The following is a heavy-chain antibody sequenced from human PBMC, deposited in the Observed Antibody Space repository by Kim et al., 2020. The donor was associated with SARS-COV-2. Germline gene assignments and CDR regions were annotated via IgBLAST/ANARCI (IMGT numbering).Heavy chain of an antibody. CDR3: ARGLFGPYGMDV. CDR1: GGSFSGYY. CDR2: INHSGST. J-gene: IGHJ6*02. Sequence: SETLSLTCAVYGGSFSGYYWSWIRQPPGKGLEWIGEINHSGSTNYNPSLKSRVTISVDTYKNQFSLKLSSVTAADTAAYYCARGLFGPYGMDVWGQGTP. V-gene: IGHV4-34*01. D-gene: IGHD3-16*01.